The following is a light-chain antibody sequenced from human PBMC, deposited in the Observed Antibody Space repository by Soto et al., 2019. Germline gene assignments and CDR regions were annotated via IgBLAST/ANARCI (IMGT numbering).Light chain of an antibody. CDR2: ATS. J-gene: IGKJ1*01. Sequence: EIVLTQSPGTLSLSPGERATLSCRASQSVSSSYLAWYQQKPGQAPRLLIYATSTRAAGIPDRFSGSGSGTEFTLTISSLQSEDFAVYYCHQYDSWTFGQGTKVDIK. CDR1: QSVSSSY. CDR3: HQYDSWT. V-gene: IGKV3-20*01.